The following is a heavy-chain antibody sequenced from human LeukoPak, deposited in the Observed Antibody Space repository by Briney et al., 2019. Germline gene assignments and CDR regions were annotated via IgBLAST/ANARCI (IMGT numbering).Heavy chain of an antibody. CDR3: ARTEWLREPYYYDSSGYYYGSYYFDY. D-gene: IGHD3-22*01. CDR1: GGSISSGSYY. V-gene: IGHV4-61*01. CDR2: IYYSGST. J-gene: IGHJ4*02. Sequence: SQTLSLTCTVSGGSISSGSYYWSWIRQPPGKGLDWIGYIYYSGSTNYNPSLDSRVTLSVDTSKNQFSLKLSSVTAADTAVYYCARTEWLREPYYYDSSGYYYGSYYFDYWGQGTLVTVSS.